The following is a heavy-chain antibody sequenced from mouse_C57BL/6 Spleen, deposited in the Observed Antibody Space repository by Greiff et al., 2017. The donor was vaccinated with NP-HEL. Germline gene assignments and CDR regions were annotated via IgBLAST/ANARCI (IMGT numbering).Heavy chain of an antibody. CDR2: IYPGDGDT. D-gene: IGHD1-1*01. J-gene: IGHJ4*01. Sequence: QVQLQQSGAELVKPGASVKISCKASGYAFSSYWMNWVKQRPGKGLEWIGQIYPGDGDTNYNGKFKGKATLTADKSSSTAYMQLSSLTSEDSAVYCCARSDYYYGSSYDMDYWGQGTSVTVSS. CDR1: GYAFSSYW. V-gene: IGHV1-80*01. CDR3: ARSDYYYGSSYDMDY.